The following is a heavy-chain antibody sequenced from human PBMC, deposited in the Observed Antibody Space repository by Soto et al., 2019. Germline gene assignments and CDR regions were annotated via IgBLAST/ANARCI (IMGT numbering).Heavy chain of an antibody. Sequence: GGSLRLSCAASGFTFSSYGMHWVRQAPGKGLEWVAVIWYDGSNKYYADSVKGRFTISRDNSKNTLYLQMNSLRAEDTAVYYCARDLLRITIFGVVPPVYYGMDVWGQGTTVTVSS. V-gene: IGHV3-33*01. D-gene: IGHD3-3*01. CDR3: ARDLLRITIFGVVPPVYYGMDV. J-gene: IGHJ6*02. CDR1: GFTFSSYG. CDR2: IWYDGSNK.